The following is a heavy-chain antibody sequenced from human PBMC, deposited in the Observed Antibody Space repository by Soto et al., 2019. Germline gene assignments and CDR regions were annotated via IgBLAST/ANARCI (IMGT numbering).Heavy chain of an antibody. CDR2: IDPSDSYT. Sequence: LGESPNISCQGSGYSFTIYSVSWVRQMPGKGLEWMGWIDPSDSYTNYSPSFQGHVTISADQSISTAYLQWSRLKASDPARYYCARLQDYGMDVWGQGTTVTVSS. V-gene: IGHV5-10-1*01. D-gene: IGHD4-4*01. CDR1: GYSFTIYS. CDR3: ARLQDYGMDV. J-gene: IGHJ6*02.